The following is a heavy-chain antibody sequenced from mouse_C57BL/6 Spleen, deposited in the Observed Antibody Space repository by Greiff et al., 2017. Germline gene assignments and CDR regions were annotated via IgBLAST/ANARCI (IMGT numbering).Heavy chain of an antibody. Sequence: VQLQQSGPELVKPGASVKISCKASGYSFTGYYMNWVKQSPEKSLEWIGEINPSTGGTTYNQKFKAKATLTVDKSSSTAYMQLKRLTSEDSAVYYCARDYGRSYRYFDVWGTGTTVTVSS. D-gene: IGHD1-1*01. V-gene: IGHV1-42*01. CDR3: ARDYGRSYRYFDV. J-gene: IGHJ1*03. CDR1: GYSFTGYY. CDR2: INPSTGGT.